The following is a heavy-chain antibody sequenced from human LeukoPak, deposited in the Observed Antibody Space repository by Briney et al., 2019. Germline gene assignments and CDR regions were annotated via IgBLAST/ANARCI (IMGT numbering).Heavy chain of an antibody. V-gene: IGHV3-48*03. J-gene: IGHJ6*02. CDR2: ISSSGSTM. Sequence: GGSLRLSCAASGFTFSSYEMNWVRQAPGKGLEWVSYISSSGSTMYYADSVRGRFTISRDNAKNSLYLQMNSLRAEDTAAYYCARDSILYVWGQGTTVTVSS. D-gene: IGHD2-15*01. CDR3: ARDSILYV. CDR1: GFTFSSYE.